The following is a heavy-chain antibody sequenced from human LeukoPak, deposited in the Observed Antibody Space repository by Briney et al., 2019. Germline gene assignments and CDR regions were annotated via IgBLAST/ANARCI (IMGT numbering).Heavy chain of an antibody. Sequence: ASVKVSCKASGGTFSSYAISWVRQAPGQGLEWMGGIIPIFGTANYAQKFQGRVTITADESTSTAYMELSSLRSEDTAVYYCARELGYGGNEDAFDIWGQGTMVTASS. D-gene: IGHD4-23*01. J-gene: IGHJ3*02. CDR2: IIPIFGTA. CDR1: GGTFSSYA. CDR3: ARELGYGGNEDAFDI. V-gene: IGHV1-69*13.